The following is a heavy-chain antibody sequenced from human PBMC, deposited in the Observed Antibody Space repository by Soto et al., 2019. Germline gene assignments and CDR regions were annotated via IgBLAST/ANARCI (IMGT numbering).Heavy chain of an antibody. CDR3: ARELRIGRGYSYGAFDP. D-gene: IGHD5-18*01. CDR1: GGSISSYY. Sequence: PSETLSLTCTVSGGSISSYYWSWIRQPAGKGLEWIGRIYTSGSTNYNPSLKSRVTMSVDTSKNQFSLKLSSVTAADTAVYYCARELRIGRGYSYGAFDPWGQGTMVTVYS. V-gene: IGHV4-4*07. J-gene: IGHJ5*02. CDR2: IYTSGST.